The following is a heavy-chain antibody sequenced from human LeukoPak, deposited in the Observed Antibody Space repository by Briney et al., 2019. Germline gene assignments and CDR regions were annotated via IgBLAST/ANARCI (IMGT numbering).Heavy chain of an antibody. CDR3: AKPNYSSSSSYYYCMDV. V-gene: IGHV3-30*02. D-gene: IGHD6-6*01. CDR1: GFTFSSYG. J-gene: IGHJ6*03. Sequence: GGSLRLSCAASGFTFSSYGMHWVRQAPGKGLEWVAFIRYDGSNKYCADSVKGRFTISRDNSKNTLYLQMNSLRAEDTAVYYCAKPNYSSSSSYYYCMDVWGKGTTVTVSS. CDR2: IRYDGSNK.